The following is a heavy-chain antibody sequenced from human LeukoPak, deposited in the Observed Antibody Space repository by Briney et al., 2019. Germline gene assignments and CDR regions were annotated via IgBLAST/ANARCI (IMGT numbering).Heavy chain of an antibody. D-gene: IGHD2-2*01. CDR3: ARGSLGSSWSSDCCPLDY. J-gene: IGHJ4*02. Sequence: GGSLRLSCAASGFTFSSYSMNWVRQAPGKGLEWVSSISSSSSYIYYADSVKGRFTISRDNAKNSLYLQMNSLRAEDTAVYYCARGSLGSSWSSDCCPLDYWGQGTLVTVSS. V-gene: IGHV3-21*01. CDR1: GFTFSSYS. CDR2: ISSSSSYI.